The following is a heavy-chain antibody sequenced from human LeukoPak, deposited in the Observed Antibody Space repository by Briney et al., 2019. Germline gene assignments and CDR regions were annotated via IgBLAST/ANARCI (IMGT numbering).Heavy chain of an antibody. D-gene: IGHD6-19*01. J-gene: IGHJ5*02. V-gene: IGHV1-69*01. CDR3: ARTTSGYSSGWYFGGGVNWFDP. Sequence: GSSVKVSCKASRGTFSSYAISWVRQAPGQGLEWMGGIIPIFGTANYAQKFQGRVTITADESTSTAYMELSSLRSEDTAVYYCARTTSGYSSGWYFGGGVNWFDPWGQGTLVTVSS. CDR2: IIPIFGTA. CDR1: RGTFSSYA.